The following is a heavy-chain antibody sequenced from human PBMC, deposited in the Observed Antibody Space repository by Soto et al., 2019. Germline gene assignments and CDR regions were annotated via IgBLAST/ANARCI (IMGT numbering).Heavy chain of an antibody. CDR2: VSSSGNT. CDR1: GDSLGNYY. CDR3: ARADYEILTGSYAMDV. J-gene: IGHJ6*02. D-gene: IGHD3-9*01. Sequence: SETLSLSCTVSGDSLGNYYWFWIRQPVGKGLEWIGRVSSSGNTDANPTLNSRATMSIDTSKNQFSLRLRSVTAADTAVYYCARADYEILTGSYAMDVWGQGTTVTVSS. V-gene: IGHV4-4*07.